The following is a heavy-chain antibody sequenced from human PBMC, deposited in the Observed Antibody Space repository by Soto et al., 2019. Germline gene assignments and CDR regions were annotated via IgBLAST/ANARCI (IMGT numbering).Heavy chain of an antibody. J-gene: IGHJ5*02. CDR1: GGSISSHY. CDR3: ARAGGYEVQGSNWFGP. Sequence: PSETLSLTCTVSGGSISSHYWSWIRQPAGKGLEWIGRIYASGSTNYNPSLKSRVTMSLDTSRNQISLKLTSVTAADTAMYYCARAGGYEVQGSNWFGPWGRGILVTVSS. V-gene: IGHV4-4*07. CDR2: IYASGST. D-gene: IGHD5-12*01.